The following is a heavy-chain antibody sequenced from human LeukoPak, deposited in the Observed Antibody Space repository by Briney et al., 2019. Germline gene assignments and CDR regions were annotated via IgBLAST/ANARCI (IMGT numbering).Heavy chain of an antibody. V-gene: IGHV1-18*01. Sequence: ASVKVSYKASGYTFTSYGISWVRQAPGQGLEWMGWISAYNGNTNYAQKLQGRVTMTTDTSTSTVYMELSSLRSEDTAVYYCARVRRPFDSSGYLGDWGQGTLVTVSS. J-gene: IGHJ4*02. CDR3: ARVRRPFDSSGYLGD. CDR2: ISAYNGNT. D-gene: IGHD3-22*01. CDR1: GYTFTSYG.